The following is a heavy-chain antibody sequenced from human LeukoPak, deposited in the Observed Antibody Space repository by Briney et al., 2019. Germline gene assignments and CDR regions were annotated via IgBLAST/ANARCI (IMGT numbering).Heavy chain of an antibody. CDR1: GFTFSSYA. D-gene: IGHD6-13*01. V-gene: IGHV3-23*01. CDR2: IGGSGGSP. CDR3: AKVETAAAATLRGFDY. Sequence: GGSLRLSCAAPGFTFSSYAMSWVPQAPGKGLEWGSSIGGSGGSPYYADSVKGRFTISRDNSKNTLYLKMNSLRAEDTAVYYCAKVETAAAATLRGFDYWGQGTLVTVSS. J-gene: IGHJ4*02.